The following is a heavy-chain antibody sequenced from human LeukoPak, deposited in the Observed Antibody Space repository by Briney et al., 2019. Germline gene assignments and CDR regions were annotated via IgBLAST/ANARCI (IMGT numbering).Heavy chain of an antibody. CDR2: INPNSGGT. CDR1: GYTFTSYG. J-gene: IGHJ6*02. V-gene: IGHV1-2*04. D-gene: IGHD2-15*01. Sequence: ASVKVSCKASGYTFTSYGISWVRQAPGQGLEWMGWINPNSGGTNYAQKFQGWVTMTRDTSISTAYMELSRLRSDDTAVYYCAREAPLLGYCSGGSCYGMDVWGQGTTVTVSS. CDR3: AREAPLLGYCSGGSCYGMDV.